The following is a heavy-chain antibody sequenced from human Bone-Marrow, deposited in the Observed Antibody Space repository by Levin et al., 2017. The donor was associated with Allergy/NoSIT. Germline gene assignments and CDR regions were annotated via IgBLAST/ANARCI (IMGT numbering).Heavy chain of an antibody. J-gene: IGHJ6*02. CDR3: ARAQGDYCSGGRCTVNFYHNMDV. V-gene: IGHV3-30-3*01. CDR2: ISDDGTTK. D-gene: IGHD2-15*01. Sequence: HAGGSLRLSCAASGFILSDYALHWVRQAPGKGLEWVAVISDDGTTKYYADSVKGRFTISRDNSKNTLYLQMNSLRPEDTAVFYCARAQGDYCSGGRCTVNFYHNMDVWGQGTTVTVSS. CDR1: GFILSDYA.